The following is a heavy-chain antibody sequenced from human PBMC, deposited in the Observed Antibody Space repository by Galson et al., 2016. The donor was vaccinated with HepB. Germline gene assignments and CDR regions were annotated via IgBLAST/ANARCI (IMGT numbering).Heavy chain of an antibody. V-gene: IGHV3-9*01. CDR1: GFTFGNYA. Sequence: SLRLSCAASGFTFGNYAMHWVRQAPGKGLEWVSGINWNTGNIVYADSVKGRFTISRDNAKNSLYLQMNSLRAEDTALYYCAKDLGKSVGMIDYWGQGALVTVSS. CDR3: AKDLGKSVGMIDY. CDR2: INWNTGNI. D-gene: IGHD5/OR15-5a*01. J-gene: IGHJ4*02.